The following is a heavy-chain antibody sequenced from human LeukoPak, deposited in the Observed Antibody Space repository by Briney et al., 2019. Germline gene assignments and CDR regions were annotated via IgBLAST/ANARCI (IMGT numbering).Heavy chain of an antibody. D-gene: IGHD1-26*01. Sequence: RSGESLKISCKGSGYSFTTYWIGWVRQKPGKGLEWMGIIYPGDSDTRYRPSFQGQVTISVDKSISTAYLQWSSLKASDTAMYYCASVVGANHAFDIWGQGTMVTVSS. CDR2: IYPGDSDT. CDR3: ASVVGANHAFDI. J-gene: IGHJ3*02. V-gene: IGHV5-51*01. CDR1: GYSFTTYW.